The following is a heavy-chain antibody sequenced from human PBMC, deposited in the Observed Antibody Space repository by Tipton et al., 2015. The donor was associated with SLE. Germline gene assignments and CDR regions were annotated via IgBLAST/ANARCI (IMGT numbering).Heavy chain of an antibody. J-gene: IGHJ4*02. Sequence: TLSLTCTVSGGSINSYYWSWIRQPPGKGLEWIGYIYYSGSTNYNPSLKSRVTISVDTSKNQFSLKLSSVTAADTAVYYCASLGEVDYWGQGTLVTVSS. CDR1: GGSINSYY. CDR2: IYYSGST. CDR3: ASLGEVDY. V-gene: IGHV4-59*01. D-gene: IGHD3-16*01.